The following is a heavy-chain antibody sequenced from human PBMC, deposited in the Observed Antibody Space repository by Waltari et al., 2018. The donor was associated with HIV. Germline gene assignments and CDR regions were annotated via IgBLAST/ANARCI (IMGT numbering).Heavy chain of an antibody. Sequence: QVQLQESGPGLVKPSETLSLTCTGPGSPFRTYYWSWIRKPPGKGLEWMGYIYYNGGTKYNPSLKNRVTMTIDTSKTQFSLELSSVTTADTAIYYCARDFYGSGIGLSRGRRYFDPWGQGALVTVSS. D-gene: IGHD3-10*01. CDR3: ARDFYGSGIGLSRGRRYFDP. V-gene: IGHV4-59*01. J-gene: IGHJ5*02. CDR2: IYYNGGT. CDR1: GSPFRTYY.